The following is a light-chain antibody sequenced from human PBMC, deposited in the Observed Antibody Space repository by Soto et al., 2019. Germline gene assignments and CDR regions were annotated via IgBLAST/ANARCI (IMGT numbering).Light chain of an antibody. J-gene: IGKJ1*01. CDR3: QQDNSWPAGT. V-gene: IGKV3-15*01. Sequence: ELEITLYPATLSLSPGERATLSCRASQSVSSNVGWYQQKPGQAPRLLIYGASTRATDIPARFSGSGSGTEFTLTIIRLQSEGCAVSYFQQDNSWPAGTFGEGTRL. CDR2: GAS. CDR1: QSVSSN.